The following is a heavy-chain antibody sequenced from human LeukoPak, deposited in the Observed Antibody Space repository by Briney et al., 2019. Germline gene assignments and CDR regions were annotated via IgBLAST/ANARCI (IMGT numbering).Heavy chain of an antibody. CDR1: GYSFTSYW. CDR3: ARAMVRGVMGNWFDP. J-gene: IGHJ5*02. D-gene: IGHD3-10*01. V-gene: IGHV5-51*01. Sequence: GESLKISCKGSGYSFTSYWIGWVRQMPGKGLEWMGIIYPGDSDTRYSPSFQGQVTVSADKSISTAYLQWSSLKASDTAMYYCARAMVRGVMGNWFDPWGQGTLVTVSS. CDR2: IYPGDSDT.